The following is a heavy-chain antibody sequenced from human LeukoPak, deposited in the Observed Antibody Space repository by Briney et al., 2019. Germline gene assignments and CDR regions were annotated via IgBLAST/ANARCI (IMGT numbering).Heavy chain of an antibody. J-gene: IGHJ4*02. Sequence: PGGSLRLSCAASGFTFSSYSMNWVRQAPGKGLEWVSHISSSSSYIYYADSVKGRFTISRDNARNSLYLQMSSLRADDTAVYYCARDGAFRIYDYWGQGTLVTVSS. CDR3: ARDGAFRIYDY. CDR2: ISSSSSYI. V-gene: IGHV3-21*01. D-gene: IGHD3-3*02. CDR1: GFTFSSYS.